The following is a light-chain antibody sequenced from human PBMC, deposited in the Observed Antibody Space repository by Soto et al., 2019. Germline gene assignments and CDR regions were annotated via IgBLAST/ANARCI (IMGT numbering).Light chain of an antibody. V-gene: IGKV3-15*01. J-gene: IGKJ2*01. Sequence: IVMTQSPATLSVSPGERATLSCRASQSVNSNVAWYQQKPGQAPRLLMYGAFTRAAGVPDRFGGSGSWTEFTLTISSLQSEDSAVYYCQQYGNWPLYTFGQGTKLEIK. CDR3: QQYGNWPLYT. CDR1: QSVNSN. CDR2: GAF.